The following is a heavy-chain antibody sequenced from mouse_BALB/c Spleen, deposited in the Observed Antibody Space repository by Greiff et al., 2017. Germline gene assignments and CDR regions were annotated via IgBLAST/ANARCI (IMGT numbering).Heavy chain of an antibody. CDR3: AREDYGSSLWAMDY. CDR1: GFTFSDFY. CDR2: SRNKANDYTT. V-gene: IGHV7-1*02. J-gene: IGHJ4*01. Sequence: EVQVVESGGGLVQPGGSLRLSCATSGFTFSDFYMEWVRQPPGKRLEWIAASRNKANDYTTEYSASVKGRFIVGRDTSQSIHYLQMNALRAEDTAIYYSAREDYGSSLWAMDYWGQGTSVTVSA. D-gene: IGHD1-1*01.